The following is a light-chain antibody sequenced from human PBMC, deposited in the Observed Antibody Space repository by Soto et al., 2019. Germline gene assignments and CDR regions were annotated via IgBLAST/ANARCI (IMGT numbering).Light chain of an antibody. CDR2: ENN. J-gene: IGLJ1*01. V-gene: IGLV1-51*02. CDR1: SSNIGNNL. CDR3: GTWDSSLSADV. Sequence: QSVLTQPPSVSAAPGQKVTISCSGSSSNIGNNLVSWYQLLPGTAPKLVIYENNKRPSGIPDRFSASKSGTSATLGITRLQTGDEVEYYCGTWDSSLSADVFGTGTQLTVL.